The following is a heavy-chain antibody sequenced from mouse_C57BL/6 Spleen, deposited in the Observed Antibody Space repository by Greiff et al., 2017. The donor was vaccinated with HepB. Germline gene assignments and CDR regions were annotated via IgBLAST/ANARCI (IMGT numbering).Heavy chain of an antibody. D-gene: IGHD1-1*01. J-gene: IGHJ2*01. CDR3: ARYDYYGSRDFDY. CDR1: GYTFTSYG. V-gene: IGHV1-81*01. Sequence: QVQLKESGAELARPGASVKLSCKASGYTFTSYGISWVKQSTGQGLEWIGEIYPRSGNTYYNEKFKGKATLTADKSSSTAYMELRSLTSEDSAVYFCARYDYYGSRDFDYWGQGTTLTVSS. CDR2: IYPRSGNT.